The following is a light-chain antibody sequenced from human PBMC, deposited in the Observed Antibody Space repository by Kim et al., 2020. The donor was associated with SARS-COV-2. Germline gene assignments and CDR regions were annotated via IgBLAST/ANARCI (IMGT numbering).Light chain of an antibody. V-gene: IGLV3-1*01. CDR3: QSWDSSTV. Sequence: VSLSPDQTAIISCSGDKLGDKLTSWYQQKPRQSPVLIYYQDAKRPSRIPGRFSASNSGNAATLTIRGTQAVDEAYYYCQSWDSSTVFGGGTQLTVL. CDR1: KLGDKL. CDR2: QDA. J-gene: IGLJ3*02.